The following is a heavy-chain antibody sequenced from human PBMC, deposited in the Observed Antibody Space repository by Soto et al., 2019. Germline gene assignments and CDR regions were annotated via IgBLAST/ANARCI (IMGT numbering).Heavy chain of an antibody. CDR1: GGSIRSSDFY. D-gene: IGHD6-25*01. V-gene: IGHV4-39*01. J-gene: IGHJ5*02. CDR2: MYYSGTT. Sequence: PSETLSLTCTVSGGSIRSSDFYWGWLRQTPGKGLEFIGSMYYSGTTYYNPSLKSRVTISVDTPKNQFTLKLISVTAADTAVYYCAVVDSTGNWFDPWGEGALVTVSS. CDR3: AVVDSTGNWFDP.